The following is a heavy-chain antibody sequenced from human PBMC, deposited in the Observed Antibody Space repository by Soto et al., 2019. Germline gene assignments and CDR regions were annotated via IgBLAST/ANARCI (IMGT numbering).Heavy chain of an antibody. D-gene: IGHD3-22*01. V-gene: IGHV4-31*03. J-gene: IGHJ5*01. Sequence: QVQLQESGPGLVKPSQTLSLTCTVSGGSISSGDYYWSWIRQHPGKGLEWIGYIYYSGSTYYNPSLKSGVTISVDTFKNQSSLKLSFVIVGDTAVYYCAGPLFYYDSSGYFHSWGQGPLVTVSS. CDR2: IYYSGST. CDR1: GGSISSGDYY. CDR3: AGPLFYYDSSGYFHS.